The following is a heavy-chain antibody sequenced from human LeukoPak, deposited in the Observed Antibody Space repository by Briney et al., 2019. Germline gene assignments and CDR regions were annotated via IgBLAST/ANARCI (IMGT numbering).Heavy chain of an antibody. J-gene: IGHJ3*02. V-gene: IGHV4-39*07. Sequence: SETLSLTCTVSGGSIRTSNYYWGWIRQPPGKGLELIGNIYHGGSTYYTPSLKSRVTISVDTSKNQFSLKLSSVTAADTAVYYCARGAYDSSGYYGAFDIWGQGTMVTVSS. CDR3: ARGAYDSSGYYGAFDI. CDR1: GGSIRTSNYY. CDR2: IYHGGST. D-gene: IGHD3-22*01.